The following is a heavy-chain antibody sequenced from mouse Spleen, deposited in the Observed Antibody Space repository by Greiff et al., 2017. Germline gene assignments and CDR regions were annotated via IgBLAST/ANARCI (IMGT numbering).Heavy chain of an antibody. J-gene: IGHJ2*01. CDR2: ISSGGSYT. D-gene: IGHD1-1*01. CDR3: ARHESSPDY. V-gene: IGHV5-6*01. CDR1: GFTFSSYG. Sequence: EVHLVESGGDLVKPGGSLKLSCAASGFTFSSYGMSWVRQTPDKRLEWVATISSGGSYTYYPDSVKGRFTISRDNAKNTLYLQMSSLKSEDTAMYYCARHESSPDYWGQGTTLTVSS.